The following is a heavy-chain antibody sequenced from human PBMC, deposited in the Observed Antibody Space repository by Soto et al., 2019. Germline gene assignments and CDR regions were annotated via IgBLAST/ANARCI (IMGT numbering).Heavy chain of an antibody. CDR3: ARGRGWRDY. Sequence: GASVKVSCKASGYSFTSYDINWVRQATGQGREWMGWMDPKTGNTDYGQKFQGRVTMTRNTSISTAYMELSSLTSEDTAVYYCARGRGWRDYWGQGTLVTVSS. CDR2: MDPKTGNT. J-gene: IGHJ4*02. CDR1: GYSFTSYD. V-gene: IGHV1-8*01. D-gene: IGHD6-19*01.